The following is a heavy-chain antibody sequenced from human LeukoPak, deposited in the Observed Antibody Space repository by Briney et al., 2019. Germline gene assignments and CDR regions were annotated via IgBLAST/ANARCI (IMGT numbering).Heavy chain of an antibody. CDR2: ISSSGSTI. CDR1: GFTFSSYE. J-gene: IGHJ4*02. Sequence: GGSLRLYCAASGFTFSSYEMNWVRQAPGKWLEWASYISSSGSTIYYADSVKGRFTISRDNAKNSLYLQMNSLRAEDTAVYYCARQLDYGDYHNFDYWGQGTLVTVSS. D-gene: IGHD4-17*01. V-gene: IGHV3-48*03. CDR3: ARQLDYGDYHNFDY.